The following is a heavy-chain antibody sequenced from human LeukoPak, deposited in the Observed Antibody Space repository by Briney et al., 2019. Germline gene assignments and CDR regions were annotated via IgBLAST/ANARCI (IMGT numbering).Heavy chain of an antibody. CDR3: ARVFSEDPGYSGYDYGY. CDR2: IIPIFGTA. Sequence: SVKVSCKASGGTFSSYAISWVRQAPGQGLEWMGRIIPIFGTANYAQKFQGRVMITADKSTSTAYMELSSLRSEDTAVYYCARVFSEDPGYSGYDYGYWGQGTPVTVSS. J-gene: IGHJ4*02. D-gene: IGHD5-12*01. V-gene: IGHV1-69*06. CDR1: GGTFSSYA.